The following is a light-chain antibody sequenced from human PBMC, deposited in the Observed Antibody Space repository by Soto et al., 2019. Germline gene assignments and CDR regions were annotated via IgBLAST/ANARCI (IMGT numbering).Light chain of an antibody. Sequence: QSALTQPASVSGSPGQSITISCTGTSSDVGGYNYVSWYQQHPGKAPKLMIYEVNYRPSGVSNRFSGSKSGNTASLTISGLQAEDEADYYCSSYTSSSNGVFGTGTKVTV. J-gene: IGLJ1*01. CDR1: SSDVGGYNY. CDR2: EVN. CDR3: SSYTSSSNGV. V-gene: IGLV2-14*01.